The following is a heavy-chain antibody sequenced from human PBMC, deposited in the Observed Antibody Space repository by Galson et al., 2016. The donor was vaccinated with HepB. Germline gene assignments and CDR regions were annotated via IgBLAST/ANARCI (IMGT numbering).Heavy chain of an antibody. CDR3: ARTGITVAGTSFDS. V-gene: IGHV1-18*04. J-gene: IGHJ4*02. D-gene: IGHD6-19*01. CDR2: ISAYNGNT. Sequence: SVKVSCKASGYTFTSYGITWVRQAPGQGLEWMGWISAYNGNTNYVQKLQGRVTMTTDTSTSTAYMELRSLRSDDTAVYYCARTGITVAGTSFDSWGQGTLVTVSS. CDR1: GYTFTSYG.